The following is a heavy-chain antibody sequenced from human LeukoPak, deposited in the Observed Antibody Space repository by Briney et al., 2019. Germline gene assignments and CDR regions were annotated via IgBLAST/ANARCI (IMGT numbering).Heavy chain of an antibody. V-gene: IGHV4-39*07. J-gene: IGHJ4*02. CDR3: ARDAAAGYSLAC. D-gene: IGHD6-13*01. Sequence: SETLSLTCTVSGGSISSTYYWGWIRQPPGKGLEWIGNIYYSGSPHYDPSLRSRVTISVDLPKNQFSLDLRSVTAADTAVYYCARDAAAGYSLACWGQGTLVTVSS. CDR1: GGSISSTYY. CDR2: IYYSGSP.